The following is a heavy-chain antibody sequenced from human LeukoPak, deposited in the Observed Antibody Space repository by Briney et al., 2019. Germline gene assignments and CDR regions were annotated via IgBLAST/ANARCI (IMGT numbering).Heavy chain of an antibody. J-gene: IGHJ4*02. V-gene: IGHV3-33*01. CDR3: ARDSCRGDCYPFDY. CDR1: GFTFSSYG. D-gene: IGHD2-21*02. Sequence: GRSLRLSCAASGFTFSSYGMHWVGQAPGKGLEWVAGIWYDGNNKYYADSVKGRFAISRDNSKNTLYVQMNSLRAEDTAVYYCARDSCRGDCYPFDYWGQGTLVTVSS. CDR2: IWYDGNNK.